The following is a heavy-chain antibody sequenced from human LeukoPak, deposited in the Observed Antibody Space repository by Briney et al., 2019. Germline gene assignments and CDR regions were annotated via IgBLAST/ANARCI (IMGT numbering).Heavy chain of an antibody. CDR2: INHSGST. Sequence: PPETLSLTCAVYGGSFSGYYWSWIRQPPGKGLEWIGEINHSGSTNYNPSLKSRVTISVDTSKNQFSLKLSSVTAADTAVYYCARRTVRVRGGKPPPSRFDPWGQGTLVTVSS. J-gene: IGHJ5*02. CDR3: ARRTVRVRGGKPPPSRFDP. V-gene: IGHV4-34*01. D-gene: IGHD3-10*01. CDR1: GGSFSGYY.